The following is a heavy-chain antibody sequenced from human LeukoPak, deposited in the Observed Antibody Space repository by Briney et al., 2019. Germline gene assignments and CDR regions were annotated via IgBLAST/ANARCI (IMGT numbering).Heavy chain of an antibody. Sequence: PRGSLRLSCAASGFTFNSYGMHWVRQAPGKGLEWVAYIWCDGIKKYYADSVKGRFTVSRDNSKNTLYLQLDSLRAEDAAVYYCARNRLRATATYMDVWGKGTTVTVSS. CDR1: GFTFNSYG. V-gene: IGHV3-33*01. D-gene: IGHD2-15*01. CDR3: ARNRLRATATYMDV. CDR2: IWCDGIKK. J-gene: IGHJ6*04.